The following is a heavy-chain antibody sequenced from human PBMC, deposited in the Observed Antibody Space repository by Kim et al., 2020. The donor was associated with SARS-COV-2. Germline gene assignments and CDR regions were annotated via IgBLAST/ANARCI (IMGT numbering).Heavy chain of an antibody. D-gene: IGHD5-12*01. CDR1: GFTFSSYS. J-gene: IGHJ4*02. CDR2: ISSSSSYI. V-gene: IGHV3-21*01. Sequence: LSLTCAASGFTFSSYSMNWVRQAPGKGLEWVSSISSSSSYIYYADSVKGRFTISRDNAKNSLYLQMNSLRAEDMAVYYCAREARGYSGYWGQGTLVTVSS. CDR3: AREARGYSGY.